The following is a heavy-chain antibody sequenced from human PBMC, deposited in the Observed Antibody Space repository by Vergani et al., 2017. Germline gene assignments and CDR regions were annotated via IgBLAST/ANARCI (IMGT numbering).Heavy chain of an antibody. Sequence: EVQLLESGGDLVQPGGSLRLSCAASGFTFIMHAMNWVRQAPGKGLEWVASISGSSSYVFYRDSVEGRFTITRDNAKKSVYLQMNSLRAEDTAMYFCARGLWDCTHIRCSPPSYWGQGTQVTVSS. CDR3: ARGLWDCTHIRCSPPSY. J-gene: IGHJ4*02. D-gene: IGHD2-8*01. CDR2: ISGSSSYV. CDR1: GFTFIMHA. V-gene: IGHV3-21*01.